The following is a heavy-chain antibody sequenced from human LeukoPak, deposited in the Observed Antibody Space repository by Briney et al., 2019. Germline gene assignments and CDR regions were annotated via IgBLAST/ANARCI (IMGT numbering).Heavy chain of an antibody. V-gene: IGHV3-7*01. CDR3: AREDYYGSGNYVAWGGAFDV. D-gene: IGHD3-10*01. CDR1: GFSFSSYW. J-gene: IGHJ3*01. CDR2: IKQDGSEK. Sequence: GGSLRLSCEASGFSFSSYWMTWARQAPGKGLEWVANIKQDGSEKYYVDSVKGRFTISRDNAKISVYLQMNNLRAEDTAVYYCAREDYYGSGNYVAWGGAFDVWGQGTTVTVSS.